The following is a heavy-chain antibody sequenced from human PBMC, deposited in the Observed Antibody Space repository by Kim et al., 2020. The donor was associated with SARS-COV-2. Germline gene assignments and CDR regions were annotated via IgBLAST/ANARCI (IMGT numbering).Heavy chain of an antibody. D-gene: IGHD2-2*01. CDR2: IYDSGGT. CDR3: ARQMSTSRADY. Sequence: SETLSLTCTVSGVSISSSSYYWGWIRQPPGKGLEWIGSIYDSGGTYYNPSLKSRVTISVDTSKNQFSLKLSSATAADTAVYYCARQMSTSRADYWGQGTLVTVSS. V-gene: IGHV4-39*01. CDR1: GVSISSSSYY. J-gene: IGHJ4*02.